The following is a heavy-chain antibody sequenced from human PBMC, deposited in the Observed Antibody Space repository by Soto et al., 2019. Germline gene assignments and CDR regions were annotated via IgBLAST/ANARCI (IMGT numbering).Heavy chain of an antibody. J-gene: IGHJ6*02. Sequence: PSETLSLTCSVSSDSMNSGGYSWSWIRQHPGKGLEWIGYIYSNGDTYYNPSLKSRVTISVDTSKNQFSLNLTSVTAADTAVYYCARRGGSSSGYYYYAMDVWGQGTTVTVSS. CDR2: IYSNGDT. D-gene: IGHD6-6*01. CDR1: SDSMNSGGYS. V-gene: IGHV4-31*03. CDR3: ARRGGSSSGYYYYAMDV.